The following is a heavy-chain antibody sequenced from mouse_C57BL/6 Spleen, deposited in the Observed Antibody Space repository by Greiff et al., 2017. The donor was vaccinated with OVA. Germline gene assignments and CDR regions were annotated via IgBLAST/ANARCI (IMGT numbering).Heavy chain of an antibody. CDR3: ARDHDYDEKGYYAMDY. Sequence: EVKLVESGGGLVKPGGSLKLSCAASGFTFSSYAMSWVRQTPEKRLEWVATISDGGSYTYYPDNVKGRFTISRDNAKNNLYLQMSHLKSEDTAMYYCARDHDYDEKGYYAMDYWGQGTSVTVSS. V-gene: IGHV5-4*01. J-gene: IGHJ4*01. D-gene: IGHD2-4*01. CDR2: ISDGGSYT. CDR1: GFTFSSYA.